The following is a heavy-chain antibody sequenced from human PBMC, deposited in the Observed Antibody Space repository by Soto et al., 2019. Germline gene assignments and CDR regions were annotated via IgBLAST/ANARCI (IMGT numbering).Heavy chain of an antibody. CDR3: ARHEGPYCGGDCYVSFDY. V-gene: IGHV5-51*01. CDR1: GYSFTSYW. Sequence: GGSLRLSCKGSGYSFTSYWIGWVRQMPGKGLEWMGIIYPGDSDTRYSPSFQGQVTISADKSISTAYLQWSSLKASDTAMYYCARHEGPYCGGDCYVSFDYWGQGTLVTVSS. J-gene: IGHJ4*02. CDR2: IYPGDSDT. D-gene: IGHD2-21*02.